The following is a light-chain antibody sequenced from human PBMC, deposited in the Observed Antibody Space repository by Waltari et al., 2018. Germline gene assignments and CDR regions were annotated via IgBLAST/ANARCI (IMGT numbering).Light chain of an antibody. J-gene: IGKJ1*01. CDR1: QSVLYGSNNKNY. Sequence: DIVMTQSPVSLAVSLGERATINCKSRQSVLYGSNNKNYLTWYQQKEGQPPKLLIYWASTRESGVPDRFSGSGSGTDFTLTISSLQAEDVAVYYCQQYYSTPWTFGQGTKVEI. CDR2: WAS. V-gene: IGKV4-1*01. CDR3: QQYYSTPWT.